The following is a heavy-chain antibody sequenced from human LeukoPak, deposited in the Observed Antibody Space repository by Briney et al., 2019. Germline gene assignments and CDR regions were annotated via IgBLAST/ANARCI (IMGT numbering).Heavy chain of an antibody. CDR2: IIPIFGTA. V-gene: IGHV1-69*06. J-gene: IGHJ4*02. CDR3: ARGTMNLDY. CDR1: GGTFSSYA. Sequence: GASVKVSCKASGGTFSSYAISWVRQAPGQGLEWMGGIIPIFGTANYAQKFQGRVTITADKSTSTAYMELRSLRSDDTAVYFCARGTMNLDYWGQGTLVAVSS. D-gene: IGHD3-22*01.